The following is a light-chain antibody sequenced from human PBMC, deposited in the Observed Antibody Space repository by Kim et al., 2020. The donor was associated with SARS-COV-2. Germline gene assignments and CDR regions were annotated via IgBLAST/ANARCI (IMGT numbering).Light chain of an antibody. V-gene: IGKV1-6*01. J-gene: IGKJ4*01. CDR3: LQDYNYPHT. CDR2: AAS. CDR1: QGIRNY. Sequence: AIQMTQSPSSLSASVGDRVTITCRASQGIRNYLGWYQQKPGKAPKLLIYAASSLQSGVPSRFSGSGSGTDFTLTISSLQPEDFATYYCLQDYNYPHTFGGGTKVDIK.